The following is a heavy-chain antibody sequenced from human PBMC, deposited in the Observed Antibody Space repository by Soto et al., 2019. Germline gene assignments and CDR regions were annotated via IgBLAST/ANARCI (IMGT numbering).Heavy chain of an antibody. CDR3: AKDLYHGSWSPPNWFAP. CDR2: ISYDGSNK. CDR1: GFTFSNYG. D-gene: IGHD3-10*01. J-gene: IGHJ5*02. Sequence: QVQLVESGGGVVQPGRSLRLSCAASGFTFSNYGMHWVRQAPGKGLEWVALISYDGSNKYYVDSVKGRSTISRDNSKNTTYLQMNSLRPEDTAVYYLAKDLYHGSWSPPNWFAPGGQGTLVSVS. V-gene: IGHV3-30*18.